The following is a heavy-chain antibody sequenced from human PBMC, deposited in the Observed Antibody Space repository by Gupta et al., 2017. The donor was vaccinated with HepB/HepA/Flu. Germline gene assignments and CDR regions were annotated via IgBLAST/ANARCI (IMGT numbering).Heavy chain of an antibody. CDR1: GFTFINYA. V-gene: IGHV3-30*18. CDR3: TKGVXDXSRSTCXARGYYFYYYMDV. J-gene: IGHJ6*03. D-gene: IGHD2-2*01. CDR2: ISFDGSDQ. Sequence: QVHLVESGGGVVQPGRSLGLSCVVSGFTFINYAMTWVRQSPDRGLEWVAVISFDGSDQFYADSVKGRFTISRDNSKNTLFLQMTSLRVDDTAVYYCTKGVXDXSRSTCXARGYYFYYYMDVWGTGTTVTVSS.